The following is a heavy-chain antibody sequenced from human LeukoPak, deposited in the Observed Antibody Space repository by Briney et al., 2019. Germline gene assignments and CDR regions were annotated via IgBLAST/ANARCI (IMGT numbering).Heavy chain of an antibody. Sequence: ASVKVSCKASGYTFTSYGISWVRQAPGQGLEWMGWISGYSGNTNYAQKFQGRITMTTDTSTSTGYMELRSLRSDDTAVYYCARDLKMGYSSGRYSWGTGSSNDYWGQGTLVTVSS. J-gene: IGHJ4*02. CDR1: GYTFTSYG. CDR3: ARDLKMGYSSGRYSWGTGSSNDY. V-gene: IGHV1-18*01. D-gene: IGHD6-19*01. CDR2: ISGYSGNT.